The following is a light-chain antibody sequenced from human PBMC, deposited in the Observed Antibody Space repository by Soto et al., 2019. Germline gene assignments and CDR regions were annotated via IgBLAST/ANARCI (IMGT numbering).Light chain of an antibody. J-gene: IGKJ5*01. Sequence: EIVLTQSPGTLSLSPGERATLSCRASQSVSSSYLAGYKQKPGQAPRLLIYGASSRATGIPDRFSGSGSGTDLTLTISRLEPEDFAMYYCQQYGRSPLVTFGQGTRLEMK. V-gene: IGKV3-20*01. CDR1: QSVSSSY. CDR2: GAS. CDR3: QQYGRSPLVT.